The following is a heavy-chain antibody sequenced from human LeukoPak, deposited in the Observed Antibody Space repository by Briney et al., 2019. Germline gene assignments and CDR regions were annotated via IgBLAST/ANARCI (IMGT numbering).Heavy chain of an antibody. CDR2: ISWNSGSI. J-gene: IGHJ2*01. D-gene: IGHD6-19*01. V-gene: IGHV3-9*01. Sequence: GGSLRLSCAASGFTFDDYAMHWVRQAPGEGLEWVSGISWNSGSIGYADSVKGRFTISRDNAKNSLYLQMNSLRAEDAALYYCAKDISGGNTYWYFDLWGRGTLVTVSS. CDR1: GFTFDDYA. CDR3: AKDISGGNTYWYFDL.